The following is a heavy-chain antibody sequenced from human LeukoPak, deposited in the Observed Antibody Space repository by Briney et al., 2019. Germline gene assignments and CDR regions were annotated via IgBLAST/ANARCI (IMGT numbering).Heavy chain of an antibody. J-gene: IGHJ4*02. CDR2: ISGSGGST. CDR1: GFTFSSYA. CDR3: AKNLRVYYFDY. V-gene: IGHV3-23*01. Sequence: XGSLRLSCAASGFTFSSYAMSWVRQAPGKGVEWVSAISGSGGSTYYADSVKGRFTISRDNSKNTLYLQMNSLRAEDTAVYYCAKNLRVYYFDYWGQGTLVTVSS. D-gene: IGHD4-17*01.